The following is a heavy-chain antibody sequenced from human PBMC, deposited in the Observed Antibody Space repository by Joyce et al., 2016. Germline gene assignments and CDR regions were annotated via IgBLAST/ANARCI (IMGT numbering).Heavy chain of an antibody. J-gene: IGHJ6*04. CDR3: TKGVPGNV. CDR1: GYNFATYW. Sequence: EVQLVQSGAEVKKPGESLKISCKGSGYNFATYWIGWVRQKPGKGLEWMALIYPKDSDTRYSPSFQGQVSISADKSINAAYLQWSSLKASDTAMYYCTKGVPGNVWGKGTMVTVSS. CDR2: IYPKDSDT. V-gene: IGHV5-51*01.